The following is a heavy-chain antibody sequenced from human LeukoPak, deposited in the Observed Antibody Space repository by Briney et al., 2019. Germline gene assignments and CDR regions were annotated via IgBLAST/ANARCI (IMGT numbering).Heavy chain of an antibody. CDR2: IYDSGSI. CDR1: GFTFRSYA. V-gene: IGHV4-59*05. CDR3: HSRFLEWLLDY. Sequence: GSLRLSCAASGFTFRSYAMSWVRQAPGKGLEWIGSIYDSGSIYYNPSLKSRVTIAVDTSKNQFSLRLSSVTAADTAIYYCHSRFLEWLLDYWGQGTLVTVSS. J-gene: IGHJ4*02. D-gene: IGHD3-3*01.